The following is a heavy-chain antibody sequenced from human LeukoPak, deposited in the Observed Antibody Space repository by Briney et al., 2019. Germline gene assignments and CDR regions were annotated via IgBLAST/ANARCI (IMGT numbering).Heavy chain of an antibody. CDR2: VNADGGNT. CDR1: GFTFDNYR. CDR3: TKRVRYGGTWDHFAD. V-gene: IGHV3-23*01. J-gene: IGHJ4*02. D-gene: IGHD6-13*01. Sequence: GGSLRLSCAASGFTFDNYRMSWVRQAPGKWLEWVSTVNADGGNTYYADSVKGRFTISRDNSKSTLILQMNSLRVEDTALYYCTKRVRYGGTWDHFADWGQGTLVTVSS.